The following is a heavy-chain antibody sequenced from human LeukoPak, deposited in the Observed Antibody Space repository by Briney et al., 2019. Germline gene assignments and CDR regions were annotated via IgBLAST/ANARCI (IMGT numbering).Heavy chain of an antibody. CDR1: GFTFSSYG. D-gene: IGHD1-26*01. J-gene: IGHJ4*02. V-gene: IGHV3-30*18. Sequence: PGGSLRLSCAASGFTFSSYGMHWARQAPGKGLEWVAVISYDGSNKYYADSVKGRFTISRDNSKNTLYLQMNSLRAEDTAVYYCAKVVGATTPFDYWGQGTLVTVSS. CDR2: ISYDGSNK. CDR3: AKVVGATTPFDY.